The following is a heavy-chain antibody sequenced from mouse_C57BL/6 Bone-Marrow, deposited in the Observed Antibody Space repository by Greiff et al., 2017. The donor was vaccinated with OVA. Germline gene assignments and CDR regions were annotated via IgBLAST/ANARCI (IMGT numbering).Heavy chain of an antibody. J-gene: IGHJ2*01. V-gene: IGHV1-50*01. CDR2: IDPSDSYT. CDR3: ARESVYDGYPYYFDY. Sequence: QVQLQQPGAELVKPGASVKLSCKASGYTFTSYWMQWVKQRPGQGLEWIGEIDPSDSYTNYNQKFKGKATLTVDTSSSTAYMQLSSLTSEDSAVYYCARESVYDGYPYYFDYWGQGTTLTVSS. D-gene: IGHD2-3*01. CDR1: GYTFTSYW.